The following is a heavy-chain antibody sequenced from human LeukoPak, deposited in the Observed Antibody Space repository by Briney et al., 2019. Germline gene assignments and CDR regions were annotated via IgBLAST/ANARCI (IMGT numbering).Heavy chain of an antibody. J-gene: IGHJ6*03. D-gene: IGHD6-13*01. CDR2: IKQDGSEK. CDR3: ARDLKSRIAAAGTSYDYYYYYMDV. Sequence: GGSLRLSCAASGFTFSSYWMSWVRQAPGKGLEWVANIKQDGSEKYYVDSVKGRFTISRDNAKNSLYLQMNSLRAEDTAVYYCARDLKSRIAAAGTSYDYYYYYMDVWGKGTTVTVSS. V-gene: IGHV3-7*01. CDR1: GFTFSSYW.